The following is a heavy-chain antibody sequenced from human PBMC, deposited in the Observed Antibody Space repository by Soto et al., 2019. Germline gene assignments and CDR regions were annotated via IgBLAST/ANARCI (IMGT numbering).Heavy chain of an antibody. Sequence: QVQLVESGGGVVQPGRSLRLSCAASGFTFSSYGMHWVRQAPGKGLEWVAVISYDGSNKYYADSVKGRFTISRDNSKNTLYLQMNSLRAEDTAVYYCARVPDTAMVYFDYWGQGTLVTVSS. J-gene: IGHJ4*02. V-gene: IGHV3-30*03. CDR1: GFTFSSYG. CDR3: ARVPDTAMVYFDY. CDR2: ISYDGSNK. D-gene: IGHD5-18*01.